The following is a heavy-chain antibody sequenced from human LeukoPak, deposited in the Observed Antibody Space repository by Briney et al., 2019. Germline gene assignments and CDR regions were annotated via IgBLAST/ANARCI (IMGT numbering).Heavy chain of an antibody. Sequence: GGSLRLSCAGSGFTVSSNYMSWVRQAPGKGLEWVSVIYSGGSTYYADSVKGRFTISRHNSKNTVYLQMDSLGSDDTAVYYCTGTLIPGGFVDYWGQGTLVTVSS. CDR3: TGTLIPGGFVDY. CDR2: IYSGGST. J-gene: IGHJ4*02. D-gene: IGHD3-16*01. V-gene: IGHV3-53*04. CDR1: GFTVSSNY.